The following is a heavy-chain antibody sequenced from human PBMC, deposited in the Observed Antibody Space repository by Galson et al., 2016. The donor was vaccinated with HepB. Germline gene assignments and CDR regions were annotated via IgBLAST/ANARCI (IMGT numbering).Heavy chain of an antibody. CDR3: ARDRGFVKRSLVQGPSYLFYGMDV. Sequence: ETLSLTCAVSGGSISNSYWSWIRQSPGTGLEWIGYIFYSGSTTYNPSLKSRVTISVDTSKSLFSLTLKSVTAADTAVYYCARDRGFVKRSLVQGPSYLFYGMDVWGKGTTVTVSS. J-gene: IGHJ6*04. CDR2: IFYSGST. D-gene: IGHD3-10*01. CDR1: GGSISNSY. V-gene: IGHV4-59*01.